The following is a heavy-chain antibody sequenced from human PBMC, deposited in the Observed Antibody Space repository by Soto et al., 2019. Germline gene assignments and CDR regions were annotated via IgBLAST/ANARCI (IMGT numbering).Heavy chain of an antibody. CDR1: GLTFSTYA. D-gene: IGHD6-19*01. J-gene: IGHJ4*02. V-gene: IGHV3-23*01. CDR2: ISVSGGST. Sequence: LRLSCAGYGLTFSTYAMAWVRQAPGKGLEWVSVISVSGGSTYYADSVKGRFTISRDNSKNTLYPHMNSLRAEDTAIYYCARERSGWYDSFDYWGQGSLVTVSS. CDR3: ARERSGWYDSFDY.